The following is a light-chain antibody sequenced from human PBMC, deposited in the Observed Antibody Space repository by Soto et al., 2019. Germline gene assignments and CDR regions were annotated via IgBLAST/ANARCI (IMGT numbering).Light chain of an antibody. V-gene: IGKV3-11*01. Sequence: EIVLTQSPATLSLSPGERATLSCRASQSVSSYLAWYQQKPGQAPRLLIYDASNRATGIPARFSGSGSGTDFTLTISSLEPEDFAVYYWQQRSNWPPYTFGQWTKREIK. CDR3: QQRSNWPPYT. J-gene: IGKJ2*01. CDR1: QSVSSY. CDR2: DAS.